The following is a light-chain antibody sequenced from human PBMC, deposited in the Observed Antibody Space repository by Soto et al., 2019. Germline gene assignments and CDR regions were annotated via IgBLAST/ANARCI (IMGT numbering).Light chain of an antibody. CDR2: EAS. J-gene: IGKJ1*01. Sequence: DIQMTQSPSTLSASVGDRVTITCRASQSISSWLAWYQQKPGKAPKLLIYEASILESGVPSRFSGRGSGTEFTLTISSLQPDDFATYYCQQYNNYWTFGQGTKVEIK. V-gene: IGKV1-5*03. CDR3: QQYNNYWT. CDR1: QSISSW.